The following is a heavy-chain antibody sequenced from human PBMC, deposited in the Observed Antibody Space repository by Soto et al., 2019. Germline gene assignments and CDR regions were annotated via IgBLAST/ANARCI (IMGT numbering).Heavy chain of an antibody. CDR1: GGTFSSYA. J-gene: IGHJ6*02. Sequence: GASVKVSCKASGGTFSSYAISWVRQAPGQGLEWMGGIIPIFGTANYAQKFQGRVTITADESTSTAYMELSSLRSEDTAVYYCARGTNYDFWSGPHHYYYGMDVWGQGTTVTVSS. V-gene: IGHV1-69*13. CDR2: IIPIFGTA. D-gene: IGHD3-3*01. CDR3: ARGTNYDFWSGPHHYYYGMDV.